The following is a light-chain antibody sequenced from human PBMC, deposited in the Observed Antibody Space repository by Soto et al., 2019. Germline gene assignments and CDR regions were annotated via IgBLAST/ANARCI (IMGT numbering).Light chain of an antibody. J-gene: IGLJ2*01. Sequence: QSALTQPASVSGSLGQSISISCTGTSSDVGGYDHVSWYQQHPGKVPKLMICDVNNRPSGVSNRFSGSKSGNTASLTISGLQTEDDADYYCSSYTSSDTVVFGGGTKLTVL. CDR2: DVN. CDR3: SSYTSSDTVV. CDR1: SSDVGGYDH. V-gene: IGLV2-14*03.